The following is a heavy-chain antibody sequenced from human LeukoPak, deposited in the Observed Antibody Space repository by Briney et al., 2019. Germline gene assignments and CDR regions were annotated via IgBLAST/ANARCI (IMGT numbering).Heavy chain of an antibody. J-gene: IGHJ3*01. Sequence: PGGSLRLSCAASGFSFSSYVMHWVRQAPGKGLDWAALIWNDGSKTHYADSVEGRFTISRDNTKNTLYLQMNSLRVEDTAVYFCASELESTSGSGAFDFWGQGTMVTVSS. V-gene: IGHV3-33*01. CDR3: ASELESTSGSGAFDF. CDR1: GFSFSSYV. CDR2: IWNDGSKT. D-gene: IGHD3-10*01.